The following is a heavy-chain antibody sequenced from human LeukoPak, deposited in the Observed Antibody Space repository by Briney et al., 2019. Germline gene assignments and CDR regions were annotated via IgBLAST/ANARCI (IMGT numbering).Heavy chain of an antibody. V-gene: IGHV4-38-2*02. CDR1: GYSISSGYY. Sequence: SETLSLTCAVSGYSISSGYYWGWIRQPPGKGLEWIGSIYHSGSAYYSPSLKSRVTISVDTSKNQFSLKLSSVTAADTAVYYCARDSLAQALGYPGYYYGMDVWGKGTTVTVSS. CDR3: ARDSLAQALGYPGYYYGMDV. CDR2: IYHSGSA. J-gene: IGHJ6*04. D-gene: IGHD2-15*01.